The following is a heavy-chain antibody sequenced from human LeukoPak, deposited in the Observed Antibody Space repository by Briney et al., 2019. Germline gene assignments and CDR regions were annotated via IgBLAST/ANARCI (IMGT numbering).Heavy chain of an antibody. D-gene: IGHD3-10*01. Sequence: ASVKVSCKVSGYTLTELSMHWVRQAPGKRLEWMGGFDPEDGETIYAQKFQGRVTMTEDTSTDTAYMELSSLRSEDTAVYYCATSLDGSGSYPRYFDYWGQGTLVTVSS. CDR2: FDPEDGET. J-gene: IGHJ4*02. CDR1: GYTLTELS. V-gene: IGHV1-24*01. CDR3: ATSLDGSGSYPRYFDY.